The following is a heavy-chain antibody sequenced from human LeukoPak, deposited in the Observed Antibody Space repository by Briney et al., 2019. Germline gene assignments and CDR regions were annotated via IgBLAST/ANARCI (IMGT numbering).Heavy chain of an antibody. J-gene: IGHJ5*02. CDR1: GYTLTELS. CDR2: FDPEDGET. CDR3: ARTYGSGSYYGWFDP. V-gene: IGHV1-24*01. D-gene: IGHD3-10*01. Sequence: ASVKVSCKVSGYTLTELSMHWVRQAPGKGLEWMGGFDPEDGETIYAQKFQGRVTMTEDTSTDTAYMELSRLRSDDTAVYYCARTYGSGSYYGWFDPWGQGTLVTVSS.